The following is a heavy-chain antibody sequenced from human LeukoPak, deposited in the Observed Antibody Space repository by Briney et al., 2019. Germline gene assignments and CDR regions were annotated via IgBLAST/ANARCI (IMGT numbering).Heavy chain of an antibody. CDR1: GSTFTGYY. CDR3: ARVSVAGTPDRDYFDY. Sequence: ASVKVSCKASGSTFTGYYLHWVRQAPGQGLEWMGRINPSSGDTNYAQKSQGRVTMTRDTSISTAYLELSTLTSDDTAVYFCARVSVAGTPDRDYFDYWGQGTLVTVSS. V-gene: IGHV1-2*02. D-gene: IGHD6-19*01. CDR2: INPSSGDT. J-gene: IGHJ4*02.